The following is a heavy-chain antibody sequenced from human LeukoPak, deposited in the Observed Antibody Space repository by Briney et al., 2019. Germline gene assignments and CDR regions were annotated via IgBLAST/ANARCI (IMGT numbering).Heavy chain of an antibody. CDR3: ARDSKYYGDYVDY. Sequence: ASVKVSCKASGYTFTSYAMHWVRQAPGQRLEWMGWINAGNGNTKYSQKFQGRVTITRDTSASTAYMELSSLRSEDTAVYYCARDSKYYGDYVDYWGQGTLVTVSS. V-gene: IGHV1-3*01. J-gene: IGHJ4*02. CDR1: GYTFTSYA. D-gene: IGHD4-17*01. CDR2: INAGNGNT.